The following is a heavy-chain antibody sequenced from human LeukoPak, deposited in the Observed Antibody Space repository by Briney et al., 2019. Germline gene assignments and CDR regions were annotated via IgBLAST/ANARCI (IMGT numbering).Heavy chain of an antibody. Sequence: PGGSLRLSCAASGFTFSSYTMNWVRQAPGKGLEWVAFIRYDGSNKYYADSVKGRFTISRDNSKNTLYLQMNSLRAEDTAVYYCAKEGQMNDVHYYYMDVWGKGTTVTISS. CDR1: GFTFSSYT. CDR2: IRYDGSNK. V-gene: IGHV3-30*02. J-gene: IGHJ6*03. CDR3: AKEGQMNDVHYYYMDV. D-gene: IGHD1-1*01.